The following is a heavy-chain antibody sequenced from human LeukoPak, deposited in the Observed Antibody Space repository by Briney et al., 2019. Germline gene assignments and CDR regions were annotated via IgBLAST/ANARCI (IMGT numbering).Heavy chain of an antibody. CDR3: ARGWYSGYDWAFDY. D-gene: IGHD5-12*01. CDR2: MNPNSGNT. Sequence: ASVKVSCKASGYTFTSYDINWVRQATGQGLEWMGWMNPNSGNTSYAQKFQGRVTMTRNTSISTAYMELSSLRSEDTAVYYCARGWYSGYDWAFDYWGQGTLVTVSS. J-gene: IGHJ4*02. CDR1: GYTFTSYD. V-gene: IGHV1-8*01.